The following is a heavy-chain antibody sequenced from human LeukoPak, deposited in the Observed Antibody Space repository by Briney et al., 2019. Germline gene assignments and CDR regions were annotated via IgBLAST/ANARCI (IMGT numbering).Heavy chain of an antibody. CDR3: AKVRGTYSSGYFFDK. CDR2: ISWNSGYI. Sequence: GGSLTPPCAASGFTFYNYAMHWVRQAPGKGLEWLSIISWNSGYIGYADSVKGRFTISRDNAKKSLYLQMNSLRAEDTAFYYCAKVRGTYSSGYFFDKWGQGTLVTVSS. CDR1: GFTFYNYA. J-gene: IGHJ4*02. D-gene: IGHD3-22*01. V-gene: IGHV3-9*01.